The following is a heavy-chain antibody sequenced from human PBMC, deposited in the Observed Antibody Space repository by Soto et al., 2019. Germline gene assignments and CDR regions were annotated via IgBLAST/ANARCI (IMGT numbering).Heavy chain of an antibody. V-gene: IGHV4-59*01. D-gene: IGHD6-13*01. CDR1: GGSISSYY. J-gene: IGHJ5*02. CDR2: IYYSGST. Sequence: SETLSLTCTVSGGSISSYYWSWIRQPPGKGLEWIGYIYYSGSTNYNPSLKSRVTISVDTSKNQFSLKLSSVTAADTAVYYCARAFRWGRQSSSRYVWFDPWGQGTLVTVSS. CDR3: ARAFRWGRQSSSRYVWFDP.